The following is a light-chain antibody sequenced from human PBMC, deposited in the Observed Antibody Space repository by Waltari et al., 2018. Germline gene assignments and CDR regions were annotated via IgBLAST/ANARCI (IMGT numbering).Light chain of an antibody. J-gene: IGKJ3*01. V-gene: IGKV1-39*01. CDR1: QSISSY. CDR2: AAS. CDR3: QQSYSTPPFT. Sequence: TQMTQSPSSLSALVGDRVTITCRASQSISSYLNWYQQKPGKAPKLLIYAASSLQSGVPSRFSGSGSGTDFTLTISSLQPEDFATYYCQQSYSTPPFTFGPGTKVDIK.